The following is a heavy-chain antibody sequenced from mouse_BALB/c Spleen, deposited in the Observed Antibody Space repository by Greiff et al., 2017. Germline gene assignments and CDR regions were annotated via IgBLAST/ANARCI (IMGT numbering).Heavy chain of an antibody. J-gene: IGHJ2*01. CDR1: GFTFSSYT. V-gene: IGHV5-6-4*01. CDR2: ISSGGSYT. CDR3: TREKGVGRRAFDY. Sequence: EVQRVESGGGLVKPGGSLKLSCAASGFTFSSYTMSWVRQTPEKRLEWVATISSGGSYTYYPDSVKGRFTISRDNAKNTLYLQMSSLKSEDTAMYYCTREKGVGRRAFDYWGQGTTLTVSS. D-gene: IGHD3-3*01.